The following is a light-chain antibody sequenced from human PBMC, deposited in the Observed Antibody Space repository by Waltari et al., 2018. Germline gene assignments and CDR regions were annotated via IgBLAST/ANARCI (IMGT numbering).Light chain of an antibody. J-gene: IGKJ4*01. Sequence: DTVLTQSPATLSLSPGERATLSCRASQSVRNFLAWYKQKPGQAPRLLIYDTSNRATGSPARFSGSGFGTDFTLTISSLEPEDFAVYYCQQRSNWPLTFGGGTKVEIK. CDR1: QSVRNF. V-gene: IGKV3-11*01. CDR2: DTS. CDR3: QQRSNWPLT.